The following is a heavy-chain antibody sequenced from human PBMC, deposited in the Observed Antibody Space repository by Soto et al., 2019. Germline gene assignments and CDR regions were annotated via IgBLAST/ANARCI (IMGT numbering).Heavy chain of an antibody. Sequence: PSETLSLTCTVSGGSISSYYWSWIRQPPGKGLEWIGYIYYSGSTNYNPSLKSRVTISVDTSKNQFSLKLSSVTAADTAVYYCAREHCSSTSCYNRVGRWFDPWRQGTLVTVSS. CDR2: IYYSGST. CDR3: AREHCSSTSCYNRVGRWFDP. CDR1: GGSISSYY. J-gene: IGHJ5*02. D-gene: IGHD2-2*02. V-gene: IGHV4-59*01.